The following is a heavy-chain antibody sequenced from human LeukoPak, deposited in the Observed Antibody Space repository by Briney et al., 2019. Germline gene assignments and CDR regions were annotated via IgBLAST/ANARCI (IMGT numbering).Heavy chain of an antibody. CDR3: ARLGYCSSTSCRYYYYGMDV. J-gene: IGHJ6*04. D-gene: IGHD2-2*01. Sequence: GGSLRLSCAASGFTFSSYEMNWVRQAPGKGLEWVSYISSSGSTIYYADSVRGRFTISRDNAKNSLYLQMNSLRAEDTAVYYCARLGYCSSTSCRYYYYGMDVWGKGTTVTVSS. V-gene: IGHV3-48*03. CDR1: GFTFSSYE. CDR2: ISSSGSTI.